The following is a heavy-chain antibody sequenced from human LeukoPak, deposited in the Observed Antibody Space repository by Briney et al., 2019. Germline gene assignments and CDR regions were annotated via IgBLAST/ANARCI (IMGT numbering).Heavy chain of an antibody. CDR2: INPNSGGT. V-gene: IGHV1-2*02. J-gene: IGHJ6*03. CDR1: GYTFTGYY. CDR3: ARDLWSSYYYYMDV. Sequence: ASVKVSCKASGYTFTGYYMHWVRQAPGQGLEWMGWINPNSGGTNYAQKFQGRVTMSRDTSISTAYMELSRLRSDDTAVYYCARDLWSSYYYYMDVWGKGTTVTVSS. D-gene: IGHD2-8*02.